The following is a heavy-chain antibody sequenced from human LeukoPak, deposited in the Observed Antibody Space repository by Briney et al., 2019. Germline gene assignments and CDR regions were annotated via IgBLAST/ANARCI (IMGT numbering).Heavy chain of an antibody. J-gene: IGHJ3*02. Sequence: GGSLRLSCAASGFTFSDYYMGWIRQTPGKGLEWISCISSSGSYISYADSVKGRFTISRDNAKKSLYLQMNSLRAEDTAMYYCVRDRVGYRNILNDAFDIWGQGTMVTVSS. V-gene: IGHV3-11*01. CDR3: VRDRVGYRNILNDAFDI. CDR1: GFTFSDYY. D-gene: IGHD2-8*02. CDR2: ISSSGSYI.